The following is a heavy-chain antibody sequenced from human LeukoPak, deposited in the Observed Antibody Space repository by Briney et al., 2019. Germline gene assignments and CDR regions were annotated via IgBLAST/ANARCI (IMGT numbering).Heavy chain of an antibody. CDR1: GGSFSGYH. CDR2: INHSGST. J-gene: IGHJ5*02. CDR3: ATISPLRPLAGT. Sequence: PSETLSLTCAVYGGSFSGYHWSWIRQPPGKGLEWIGEINHSGSTNYNPSLKSRVTISVDTSKKQFSLKLSSVTAADTAVYYCATISPLRPLAGTWGQGTLATVSS. V-gene: IGHV4-34*01. D-gene: IGHD6-19*01.